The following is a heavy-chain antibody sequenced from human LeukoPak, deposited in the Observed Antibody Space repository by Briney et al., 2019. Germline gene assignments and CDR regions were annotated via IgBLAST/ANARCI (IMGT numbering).Heavy chain of an antibody. CDR2: INPNSGGT. Sequence: ASVKVSCKASGYTFTGYYMHWVRQAPGQGLEWMGWINPNSGGTNYAQKFQGRVTMTRDTSISTAYMELSRLRSDDTAVYYCARVYCSSTSCWPFDYWGQGTLVTVSS. J-gene: IGHJ4*02. CDR3: ARVYCSSTSCWPFDY. CDR1: GYTFTGYY. D-gene: IGHD2-2*01. V-gene: IGHV1-2*02.